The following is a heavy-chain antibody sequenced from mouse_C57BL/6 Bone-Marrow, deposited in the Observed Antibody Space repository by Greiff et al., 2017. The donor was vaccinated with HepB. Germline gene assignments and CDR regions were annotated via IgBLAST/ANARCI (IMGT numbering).Heavy chain of an antibody. CDR3: ARWGAFYAMDY. CDR2: IDPSDSYT. V-gene: IGHV1-50*01. Sequence: VQLQQPGAELVKPGASVKLSCKASGYTFTSYWMQWVKQRPGQGLEWIGEIDPSDSYTNYNQKFKGKATLTVDTSSGTAYMQLSSLTSEDSAVYYCARWGAFYAMDYWGQGTSVTVSS. CDR1: GYTFTSYW. J-gene: IGHJ4*01.